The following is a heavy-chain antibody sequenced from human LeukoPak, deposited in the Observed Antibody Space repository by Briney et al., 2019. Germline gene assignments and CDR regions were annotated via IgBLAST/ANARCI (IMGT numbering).Heavy chain of an antibody. CDR1: GGSISSYY. CDR3: ARVNSYYYDSSGLIDI. Sequence: SETLSLTCTVSGGSISSYYWSWIRQPAGKGLEWIGRIYTSGSTNYNPSLKSRVTMSVDTSKNRFSLKLSSVTAADTAVYYCARVNSYYYDSSGLIDIWGQGTMVTVSS. CDR2: IYTSGST. J-gene: IGHJ3*02. D-gene: IGHD3-22*01. V-gene: IGHV4-4*07.